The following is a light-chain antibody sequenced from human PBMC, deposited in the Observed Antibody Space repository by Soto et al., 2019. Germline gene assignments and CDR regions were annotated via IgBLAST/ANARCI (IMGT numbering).Light chain of an antibody. V-gene: IGLV2-23*01. J-gene: IGLJ3*02. CDR1: SSDVGTYNL. CDR3: CSYAGSRTWV. CDR2: EGS. Sequence: QSVLTQPASVSGSPGQSIIISCTGTSSDVGTYNLVSWYQQRPGKASKLMVYEGSKRPSGVSDRFSGSKSGNTASLTISGLQAEDEADYYCCSYAGSRTWVFGGGTKVTVL.